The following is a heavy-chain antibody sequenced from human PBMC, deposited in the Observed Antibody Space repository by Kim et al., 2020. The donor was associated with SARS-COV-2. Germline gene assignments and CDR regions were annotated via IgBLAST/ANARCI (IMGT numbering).Heavy chain of an antibody. J-gene: IGHJ4*02. CDR1: GFTFSSYS. Sequence: GGSLRLSCAASGFTFSSYSMNWVRQAPGKGLEWVSSISSSSSYIYYADSVKGRFTISRDNAKNSLYLQMNSLRAEDTAVYYCARDIHSSGKDFDYWGQGTLVTVSS. V-gene: IGHV3-21*01. CDR2: ISSSSSYI. CDR3: ARDIHSSGKDFDY. D-gene: IGHD6-19*01.